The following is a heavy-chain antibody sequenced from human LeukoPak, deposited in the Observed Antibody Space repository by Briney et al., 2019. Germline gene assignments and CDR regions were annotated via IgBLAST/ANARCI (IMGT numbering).Heavy chain of an antibody. V-gene: IGHV5-51*01. D-gene: IGHD5-12*01. CDR2: FYPGDSDT. CDR3: ARHRGHSGYDEPFDY. CDR1: GYSFTSYW. Sequence: GESLKISCKGSGYSFTSYWIGWVRHMPGKGLEWMGIFYPGDSDTRYSPSFQGQVTISADKSISTAYLQWSSLKASDTAMYYCARHRGHSGYDEPFDYWGQGTLVTVSS. J-gene: IGHJ4*02.